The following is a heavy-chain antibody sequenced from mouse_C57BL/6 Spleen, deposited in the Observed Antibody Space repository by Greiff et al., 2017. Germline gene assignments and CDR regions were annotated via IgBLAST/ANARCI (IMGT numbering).Heavy chain of an antibody. CDR1: GYSITSGYY. CDR2: ISYDGSN. CDR3: ARARYYGSSHWYFDV. Sequence: EVKLVESGPGLVKPSQSLSLTCSVTGYSITSGYYWNWIRQFPGNKLEWMGYISYDGSNNSNPSLKNRISITRDTSKNQFFLKLNSVTTEDTATYYCARARYYGSSHWYFDVWGTGTTVTVSS. J-gene: IGHJ1*03. V-gene: IGHV3-6*01. D-gene: IGHD1-1*01.